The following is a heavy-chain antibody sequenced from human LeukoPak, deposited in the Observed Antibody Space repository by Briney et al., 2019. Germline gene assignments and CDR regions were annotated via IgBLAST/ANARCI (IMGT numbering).Heavy chain of an antibody. CDR3: ARGVAGTGLGGAFDY. V-gene: IGHV4-59*01. CDR1: GGSISSYY. J-gene: IGHJ4*02. D-gene: IGHD1-1*01. Sequence: SETLSLTCTVSGGSISSYYWSWIRQPPGKGLEWLGYIYYSGSTTYNPSLKSRVSISVDTSKTQFSLKLSSVTAADTAVYYCARGVAGTGLGGAFDYRGQGTLVTVSS. CDR2: IYYSGST.